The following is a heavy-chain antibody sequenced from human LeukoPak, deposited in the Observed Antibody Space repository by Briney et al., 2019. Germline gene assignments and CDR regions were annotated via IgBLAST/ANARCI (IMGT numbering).Heavy chain of an antibody. J-gene: IGHJ2*01. D-gene: IGHD1-7*01. CDR3: ARGGAKGGTTASDL. CDR1: GFTFSSHG. Sequence: GGSLRLSCAASGFTFSSHGIHWVRQAPGKGLEWVALILNDGSNQYYAESVKGRFTISRDSSKNTLYLQMNSLRTEDTAVYYCARGGAKGGTTASDLWGRGTLVTVSS. V-gene: IGHV3-33*05. CDR2: ILNDGSNQ.